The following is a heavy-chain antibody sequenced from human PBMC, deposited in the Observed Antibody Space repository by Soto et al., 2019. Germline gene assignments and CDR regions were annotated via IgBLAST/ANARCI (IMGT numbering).Heavy chain of an antibody. Sequence: GGSLRLSCAASGFTFSSYSMNWVRQAPGKGLEWVSSISSSSSYIYYADSVKGRFTISRDNAKNSLYLQMNSLRAEDTAVYYCAIGEVTTVGYFDYWGQGTLGTVSS. CDR1: GFTFSSYS. J-gene: IGHJ4*02. CDR3: AIGEVTTVGYFDY. D-gene: IGHD4-17*01. CDR2: ISSSSSYI. V-gene: IGHV3-21*01.